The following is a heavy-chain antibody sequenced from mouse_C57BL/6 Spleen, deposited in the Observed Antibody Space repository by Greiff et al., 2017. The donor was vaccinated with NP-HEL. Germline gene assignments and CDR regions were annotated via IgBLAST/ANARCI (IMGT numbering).Heavy chain of an antibody. Sequence: EVKLQQSGPELVKPGASVKIPCKASGYSFTDYNMDWVKQSHGKSLEWIGDINPNNGGTIYNQKFKGKATLTVDKSSSTAYMELRSLTSEDTAVYYCARRKGTTVVGDYYAMDYWGQGTSVTVSS. D-gene: IGHD1-1*01. J-gene: IGHJ4*01. V-gene: IGHV1-18*01. CDR3: ARRKGTTVVGDYYAMDY. CDR2: INPNNGGT. CDR1: GYSFTDYN.